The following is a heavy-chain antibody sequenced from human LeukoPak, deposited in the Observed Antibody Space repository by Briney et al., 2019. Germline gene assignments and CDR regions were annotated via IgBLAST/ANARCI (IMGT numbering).Heavy chain of an antibody. J-gene: IGHJ4*02. V-gene: IGHV1-2*02. D-gene: IGHD6-19*01. CDR2: MNPNSGGT. CDR1: GYTFTDYY. Sequence: ALVKVSCKASGYTFTDYYMHWMRQAPGQGPEWMGWMNPNSGGTNYAQKFQGRVTMTRDTSITTAYMELSSLRSDDTAVYYCAPRRVAADKGFDYWGQGTLVTVSS. CDR3: APRRVAADKGFDY.